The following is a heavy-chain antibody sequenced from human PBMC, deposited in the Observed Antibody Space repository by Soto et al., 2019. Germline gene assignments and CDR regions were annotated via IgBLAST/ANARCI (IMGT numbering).Heavy chain of an antibody. CDR2: FDPEDGET. CDR3: ATDPTGATGLDY. CDR1: GYTLTELS. J-gene: IGHJ4*02. V-gene: IGHV1-24*01. D-gene: IGHD1-26*01. Sequence: ASVKVSCKVSGYTLTELSMHWVRQAPGKGLEWMGGFDPEDGETIYAQKFQGRVTMTEDTSTDTAYMELSSLRSEDTAVYYCATDPTGATGLDYWGQGTLVTVSS.